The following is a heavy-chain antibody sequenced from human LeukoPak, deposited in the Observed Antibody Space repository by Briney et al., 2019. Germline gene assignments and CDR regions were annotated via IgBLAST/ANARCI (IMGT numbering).Heavy chain of an antibody. Sequence: GGSLRLSCAASGFTFDDYAMHWVRQAPGKGLEWVSGTSWNSGSIGYADSVKGRFTISRDNAKNSLYLQMNSLRAEDTALYYCANAFDIWGQGTMVTVSS. CDR2: TSWNSGSI. CDR3: ANAFDI. J-gene: IGHJ3*02. V-gene: IGHV3-9*01. CDR1: GFTFDDYA.